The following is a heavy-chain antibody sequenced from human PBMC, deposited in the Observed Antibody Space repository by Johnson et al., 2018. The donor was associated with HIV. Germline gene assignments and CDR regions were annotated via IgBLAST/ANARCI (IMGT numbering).Heavy chain of an antibody. CDR2: ITSSGSSI. Sequence: QVQLVESGGGVVRPGGSLRLSCAASGFTFSDYYMSWIRQAPGKGLEWVSYITSSGSSIYYADSVKGRFTISRDNAKNSLYLQMNSLRAEDTAVYYCAREQTSMVQGVIWAFDIWGQGTMVTVSS. CDR1: GFTFSDYY. J-gene: IGHJ3*02. V-gene: IGHV3-11*04. D-gene: IGHD3-10*01. CDR3: AREQTSMVQGVIWAFDI.